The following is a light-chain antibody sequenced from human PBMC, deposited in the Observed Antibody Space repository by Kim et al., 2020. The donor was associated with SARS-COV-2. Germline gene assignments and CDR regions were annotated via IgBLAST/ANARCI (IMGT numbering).Light chain of an antibody. V-gene: IGKV1-16*02. CDR1: QSISNY. J-gene: IGKJ4*01. Sequence: AAVGDRVTITCRASQSISNYLAWFRQKPGKAPKSLIYGASTLQSGVPSKFSGSGSGTDFTLTISSLQPEDFATYYCQQYNSYPLTFGGGTRVDIK. CDR2: GAS. CDR3: QQYNSYPLT.